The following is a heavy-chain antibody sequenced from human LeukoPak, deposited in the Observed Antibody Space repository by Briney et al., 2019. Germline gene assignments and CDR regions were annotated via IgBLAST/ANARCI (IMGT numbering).Heavy chain of an antibody. CDR1: GFTFSRYA. CDR3: AELGITMIGGV. CDR2: ISGGGGST. J-gene: IGHJ6*04. V-gene: IGHV3-23*01. Sequence: GGSLRLSCAVSGFTFSRYAMSWVRLAPGKGLEWVSDISGGGGSTYYADSVKGRFTISRDNAKNSLYLQMNSLRAEDTAVYYCAELGITMIGGVWGKGTTVTISS. D-gene: IGHD3-10*02.